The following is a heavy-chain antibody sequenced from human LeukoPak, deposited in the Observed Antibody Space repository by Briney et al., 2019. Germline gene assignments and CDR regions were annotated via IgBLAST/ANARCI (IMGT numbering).Heavy chain of an antibody. J-gene: IGHJ4*02. CDR3: ARGSKAAPGTFDY. Sequence: SETLSLTCTVSGGSISSYYWSWIRQPPGKGLEWIGYIYYTGSTDYNPSLKSRVAISVDTSKNQFSLKLSSVTAADTAVYYCARGSKAAPGTFDYWGQGTLVSVSS. CDR2: IYYTGST. CDR1: GGSISSYY. V-gene: IGHV4-59*01. D-gene: IGHD6-13*01.